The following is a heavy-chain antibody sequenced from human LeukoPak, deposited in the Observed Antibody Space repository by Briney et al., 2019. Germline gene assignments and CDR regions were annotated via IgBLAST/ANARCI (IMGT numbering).Heavy chain of an antibody. CDR2: IWYDGSNE. D-gene: IGHD1-26*01. CDR1: GFTFNSYG. V-gene: IGHV3-33*06. CDR3: AKALLGWELLRGSFDY. Sequence: PGGSLRLSCAASGFTFNSYGMHWVRQAPGKGLEWVAVIWYDGSNEYYADSVKGRFSISRDNSKNTLYLQMNSLRAEDTAVYYCAKALLGWELLRGSFDYWGQGTLVTVSS. J-gene: IGHJ4*02.